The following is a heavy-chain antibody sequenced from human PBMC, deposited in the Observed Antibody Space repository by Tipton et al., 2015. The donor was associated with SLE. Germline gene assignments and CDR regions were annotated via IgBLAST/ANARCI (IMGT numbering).Heavy chain of an antibody. D-gene: IGHD3-22*01. Sequence: TLSLTCTASGGSVNGHYWNWIRQAPGKGLEWIGYIYYKGSTDYKSSLKSRLTISIDTSKNQFSLKLGPVTAADTAVYYCATAYYDSSGYLDYWGQGTLVTVSS. CDR3: ATAYYDSSGYLDY. V-gene: IGHV4-59*08. CDR2: IYYKGST. CDR1: GGSVNGHY. J-gene: IGHJ4*02.